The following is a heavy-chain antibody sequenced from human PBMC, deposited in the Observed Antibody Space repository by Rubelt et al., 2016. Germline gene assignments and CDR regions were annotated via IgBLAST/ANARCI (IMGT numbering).Heavy chain of an antibody. D-gene: IGHD6-6*01. J-gene: IGHJ4*02. CDR2: IGAVNGDT. CDR1: GYPFATYA. Sequence: QVQLVQSGAEVKRPGASVKVSCKASGYPFATYAMHWVRQAPGQRLEWMGWIGAVNGDTKYSINLHGRVTFTRDTSASTADMELRSLRSDDTAVYYCASGGIAARLFDYWGQGTLVTVSS. V-gene: IGHV1-3*01. CDR3: ASGGIAARLFDY.